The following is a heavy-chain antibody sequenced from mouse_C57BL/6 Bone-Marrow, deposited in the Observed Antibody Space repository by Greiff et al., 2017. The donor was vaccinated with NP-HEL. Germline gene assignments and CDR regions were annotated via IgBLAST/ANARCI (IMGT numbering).Heavy chain of an antibody. CDR2: IYPSDSET. V-gene: IGHV1-61*01. Sequence: QVQLKQPGAELVRPGSSVKLSCKASGYTFTSYWMDWVKQRPGQGLEWIGNIYPSDSETHYNQKFKDKATLTVDKSSSTAYMQLSSLTSEDSAVYYCARRGYYGSSTGYAMDYWGQGTSVTVSS. CDR1: GYTFTSYW. CDR3: ARRGYYGSSTGYAMDY. J-gene: IGHJ4*01. D-gene: IGHD1-1*01.